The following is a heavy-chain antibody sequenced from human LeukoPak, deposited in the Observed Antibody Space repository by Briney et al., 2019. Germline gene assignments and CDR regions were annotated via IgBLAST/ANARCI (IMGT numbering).Heavy chain of an antibody. CDR1: GYTLTELS. J-gene: IGHJ5*02. CDR2: FDPEDGET. V-gene: IGHV1-24*01. Sequence: ASVKVSCKVSGYTLTELSMHWVRQAPGKGLEWVGGFDPEDGETIYAQKFQGRVTMTEDTSTDTAYMELSSLRSEDTAVYYCATEHYYGSGSLQNWFDPWGQGTLVTVSS. D-gene: IGHD3-10*01. CDR3: ATEHYYGSGSLQNWFDP.